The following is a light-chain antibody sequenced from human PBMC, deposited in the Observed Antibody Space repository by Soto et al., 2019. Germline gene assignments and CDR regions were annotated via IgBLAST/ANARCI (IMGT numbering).Light chain of an antibody. V-gene: IGKV1-33*01. CDR1: QDISNY. J-gene: IGKJ3*01. Sequence: IQMTQSPSSLSASVGDRVTITCQASQDISNYFNWYQQKPGKAPKLLIYDASNVETGVPPRFSGSGPGTDFTFTISSLQPEDIATYYCQQYDNLPPGVTFGPGTKVDIK. CDR3: QQYDNLPPGVT. CDR2: DAS.